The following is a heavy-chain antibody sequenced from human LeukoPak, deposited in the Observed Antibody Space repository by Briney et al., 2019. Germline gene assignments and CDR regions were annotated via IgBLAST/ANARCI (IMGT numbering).Heavy chain of an antibody. CDR3: ARVGGSGSSSWFDY. D-gene: IGHD6-13*01. Sequence: SETLSLTCTVSGGSISSSSYYWGWIRQPPGKGLEWIGRIYTSGSTNYNPSLKSRVTMSVDTSKNQFSLKLSSVTAADTAVCYCARVGGSGSSSWFDYWGQGTLVTVSS. J-gene: IGHJ4*02. V-gene: IGHV4-61*05. CDR1: GGSISSSSYY. CDR2: IYTSGST.